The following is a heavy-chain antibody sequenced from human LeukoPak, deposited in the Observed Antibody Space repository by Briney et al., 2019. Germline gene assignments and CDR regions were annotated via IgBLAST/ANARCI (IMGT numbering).Heavy chain of an antibody. V-gene: IGHV3-30*04. Sequence: GGSLRLPCAASGFTFSNYAMHWVRQAPGKGLEWVAIISYDGSNKYYADSVKGRFTISRDNSKNTLYLQMNSLRAEDTAVYYCASGSSTWSPREYFQHWGQGTLVTVSS. CDR2: ISYDGSNK. D-gene: IGHD6-13*01. J-gene: IGHJ1*01. CDR1: GFTFSNYA. CDR3: ASGSSTWSPREYFQH.